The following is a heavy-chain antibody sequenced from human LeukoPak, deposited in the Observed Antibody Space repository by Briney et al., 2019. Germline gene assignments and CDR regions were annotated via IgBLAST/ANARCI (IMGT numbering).Heavy chain of an antibody. D-gene: IGHD1-26*01. CDR1: GGTFSSYA. V-gene: IGHV1-69*01. Sequence: SVKVSCKASGGTFSSYAISWVRQAPGQGLEWMGGIIPIFGTAHYAQKFQGRVTITADVSTSTAYMELSSLRSEDTAVYYCARGRREEWELPIDYWGQGTLVTVSS. J-gene: IGHJ4*02. CDR2: IIPIFGTA. CDR3: ARGRREEWELPIDY.